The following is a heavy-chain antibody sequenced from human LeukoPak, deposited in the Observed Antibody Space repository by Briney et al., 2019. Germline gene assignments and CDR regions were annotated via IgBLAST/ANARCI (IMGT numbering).Heavy chain of an antibody. D-gene: IGHD2-2*01. CDR1: GGSFSGYY. V-gene: IGHV4-34*01. CDR3: ARGRGYCSSTSCYGNYYYYMDV. Sequence: SETLSLTCTVYGGSFSGYYWSWIRQPPGKGLEWIGEINHSGSTNYNPSLKSRVTISVDTSKNQFSLKLSSVTAADTAVYYCARGRGYCSSTSCYGNYYYYMDVWGKGTTVTVSS. J-gene: IGHJ6*03. CDR2: INHSGST.